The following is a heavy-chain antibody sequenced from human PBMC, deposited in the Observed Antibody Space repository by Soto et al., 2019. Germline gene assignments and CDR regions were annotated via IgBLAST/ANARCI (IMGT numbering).Heavy chain of an antibody. V-gene: IGHV3-21*01. D-gene: IGHD3-22*01. CDR2: ISSSSSYI. Sequence: GGSLRLSCAASGFAFSSYSMNWVRQAPGKGLEWVSSISSSSSYIYYADSVKGRFTISRDNAKNSLYLQMNSLRAEDTAVYYCASSPNYYDSSGYYTGYAFDIWGQGTMVTVSS. J-gene: IGHJ3*02. CDR1: GFAFSSYS. CDR3: ASSPNYYDSSGYYTGYAFDI.